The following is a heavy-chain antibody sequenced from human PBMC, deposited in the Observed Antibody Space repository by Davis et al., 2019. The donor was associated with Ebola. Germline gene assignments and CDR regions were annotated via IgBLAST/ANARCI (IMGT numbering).Heavy chain of an antibody. CDR3: ARAPGVVVPAAISENWFDP. CDR1: GGTFSSYA. V-gene: IGHV1-18*01. CDR2: ISAYNGNT. Sequence: ASVKVSCKASGGTFSSYAISWVRQAPGQGLEWMGWISAYNGNTNYAQKLQGRVTMTTDTSTSTAYMELRSLRSDDTAVYYCARAPGVVVPAAISENWFDPWGQGTLVTVSS. D-gene: IGHD2-2*01. J-gene: IGHJ5*02.